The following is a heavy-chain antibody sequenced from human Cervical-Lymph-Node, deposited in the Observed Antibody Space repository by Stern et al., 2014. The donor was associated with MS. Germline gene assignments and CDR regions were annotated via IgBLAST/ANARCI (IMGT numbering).Heavy chain of an antibody. CDR1: GGTFSSYG. Sequence: VQLVESGAEVKPPGSSVKVSCKASGGTFSSYGINWVRQAPGQGLEWMGGIIPFFGTEHYAQNLQGRVTITADRSTSTGYMELSSLRSGDSAVYYCARATDNYYYYYGMDVWGQGTTVTVSS. V-gene: IGHV1-69*06. CDR3: ARATDNYYYYYGMDV. CDR2: IIPFFGTE. J-gene: IGHJ6*02.